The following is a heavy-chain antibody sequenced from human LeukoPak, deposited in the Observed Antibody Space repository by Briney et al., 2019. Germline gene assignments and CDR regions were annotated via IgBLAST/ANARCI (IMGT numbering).Heavy chain of an antibody. V-gene: IGHV3-53*01. CDR1: GFTVSSNY. J-gene: IGHJ4*02. CDR2: IYSGGST. D-gene: IGHD5-18*01. CDR3: AREKEVSYGTGPFDY. Sequence: GGSLRLSCAASGFTVSSNYMSWVRQAPGKGLEWVSVIYSGGSTYYADSVKGRFTISRDNSKNTLYLQMNSLRAEDTAVYYCAREKEVSYGTGPFDYWGQGTLVTVSS.